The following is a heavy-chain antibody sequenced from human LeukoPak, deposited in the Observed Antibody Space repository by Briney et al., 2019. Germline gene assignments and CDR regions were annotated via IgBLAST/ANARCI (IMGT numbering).Heavy chain of an antibody. Sequence: ASVKVSRKASGYTFTSYDINWVRQATGQGLEWMGWMNPNNGNTGYAQKFQGRVTITRNTSITTAYMELSSLRSEDTAVYYCARYLGKDSSSDYWGQGTLATVSS. CDR1: GYTFTSYD. J-gene: IGHJ4*02. CDR3: ARYLGKDSSSDY. V-gene: IGHV1-8*03. CDR2: MNPNNGNT. D-gene: IGHD6-6*01.